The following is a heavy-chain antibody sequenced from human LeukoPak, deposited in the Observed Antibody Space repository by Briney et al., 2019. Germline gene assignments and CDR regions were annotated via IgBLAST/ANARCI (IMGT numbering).Heavy chain of an antibody. V-gene: IGHV3-66*02. J-gene: IGHJ4*02. CDR3: ARDRDGAKGFDY. Sequence: GGSLRLSCAASEFTVSSNYMSWVRQAPGKGLEWVSVIYSGGSTYYADSVKGRFTISRDNSKNTLYLQMNSLRAEDTAVYYCARDRDGAKGFDYWGQGTLVTVSS. CDR1: EFTVSSNY. D-gene: IGHD4-17*01. CDR2: IYSGGST.